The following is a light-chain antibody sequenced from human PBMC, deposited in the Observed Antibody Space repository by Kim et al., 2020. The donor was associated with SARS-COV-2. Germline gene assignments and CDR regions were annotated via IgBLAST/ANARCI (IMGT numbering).Light chain of an antibody. J-gene: IGLJ3*02. CDR1: NVGSKS. Sequence: APGKTARITCGGNNVGSKSVHWYQQKPGQAPVLVIYYDSDRPSGIPERFSGSNSGNTATLTISGVEAGDEADYYCQVWDSSSDHPVFGGGTQLTVL. V-gene: IGLV3-21*04. CDR2: YDS. CDR3: QVWDSSSDHPV.